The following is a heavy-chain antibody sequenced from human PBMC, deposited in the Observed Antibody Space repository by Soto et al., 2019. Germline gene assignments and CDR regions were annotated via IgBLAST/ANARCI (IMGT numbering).Heavy chain of an antibody. V-gene: IGHV3-30*18. Sequence: QVQLVESGGGVVQPGRSLRLSCAASGFTFSNYGMHWVRQAPGKGLEWVAVISYDGSTKYYADSVKGRFTISRDTSKNTLYLQMNSLRAEDTAVYYCAKLDYVWGSYSAPAIDYWGQGTLVTVSS. D-gene: IGHD3-16*01. CDR1: GFTFSNYG. CDR3: AKLDYVWGSYSAPAIDY. CDR2: ISYDGSTK. J-gene: IGHJ4*02.